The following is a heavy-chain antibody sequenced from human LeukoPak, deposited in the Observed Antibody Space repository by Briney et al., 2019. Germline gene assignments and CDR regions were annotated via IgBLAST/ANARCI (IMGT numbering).Heavy chain of an antibody. J-gene: IGHJ6*02. V-gene: IGHV3-30*18. CDR1: GFTFSSYG. CDR3: AKDMQHSSSWFTYYYYYGMDV. Sequence: PGGSLRLSCAASGFTFSSYGMHWVRQAPGKGLEWVAVISYDGSNKYHADSVKGRFTISRDNSKNTLYLQMNSLRAEDTAVYYCAKDMQHSSSWFTYYYYYGMDVWGQGTTVTVSS. CDR2: ISYDGSNK. D-gene: IGHD6-13*01.